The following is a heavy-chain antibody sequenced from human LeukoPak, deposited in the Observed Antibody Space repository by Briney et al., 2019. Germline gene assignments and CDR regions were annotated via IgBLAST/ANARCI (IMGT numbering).Heavy chain of an antibody. J-gene: IGHJ3*02. Sequence: PSETLSLTCTVSGGSVSSGSHYWSWIRQPPGKGLEWIGYIYYTGSTNYNPSLKSRVTMSVDTSKNQFSLKLSSVTAADTAVYYCGRDLGPGAVDYGGGRYAFNIWGQGTMVTVSS. CDR1: GGSVSSGSHY. CDR3: GRDLGPGAVDYGGGRYAFNI. D-gene: IGHD4-23*01. CDR2: IYYTGST. V-gene: IGHV4-61*01.